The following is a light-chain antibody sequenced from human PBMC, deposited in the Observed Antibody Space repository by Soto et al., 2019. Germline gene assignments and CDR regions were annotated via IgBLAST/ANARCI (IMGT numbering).Light chain of an antibody. J-gene: IGLJ3*02. CDR2: GNT. V-gene: IGLV1-40*01. Sequence: QSVLTQPPSVSGAPGQRVTISCTGSGSNIGTGFEVHWYQQLPGTAPKLLIYGNTNRPSGVPDRFSASKSGTSASLAIAGLQAEDEADYYCQSYDNSLSAWVFGGGTKLTVL. CDR1: GSNIGTGFE. CDR3: QSYDNSLSAWV.